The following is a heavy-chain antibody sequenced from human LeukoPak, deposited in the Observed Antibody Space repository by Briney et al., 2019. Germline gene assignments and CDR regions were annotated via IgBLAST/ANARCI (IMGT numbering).Heavy chain of an antibody. V-gene: IGHV4-38-2*02. CDR3: ARHVSPGWFGELFSY. CDR2: IYHSGST. D-gene: IGHD3-10*01. CDR1: DYSISSGYY. J-gene: IGHJ4*02. Sequence: SETLSLTCTVSDYSISSGYYWGWIRQPPGKGLEWIGSIYHSGSTYYNPSLKSRVTISVDTSKNQFSLKLSSVTAADTAVYYCARHVSPGWFGELFSYWGQGTLVTVSS.